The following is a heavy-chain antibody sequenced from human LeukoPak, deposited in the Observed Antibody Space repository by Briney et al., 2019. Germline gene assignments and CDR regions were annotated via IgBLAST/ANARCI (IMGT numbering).Heavy chain of an antibody. CDR2: ISYDGSNK. Sequence: GGSLRLSCAASGFTVSSNYMSWVRQAPGKGLEWVAVISYDGSNKYYADSVKGRFTISRDNSKNTLYLQMNSLRAEDTAVYYCAKDIYDSSGYLSYFDYWGQGTLVTVSS. J-gene: IGHJ4*02. CDR1: GFTVSSNY. CDR3: AKDIYDSSGYLSYFDY. V-gene: IGHV3-30*18. D-gene: IGHD3-22*01.